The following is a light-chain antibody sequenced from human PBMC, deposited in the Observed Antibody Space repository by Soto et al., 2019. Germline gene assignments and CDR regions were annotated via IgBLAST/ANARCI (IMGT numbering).Light chain of an antibody. CDR1: QSIGNW. V-gene: IGKV1-5*01. J-gene: IGKJ1*01. CDR3: QQYDSYSPT. Sequence: DIQMTQSPSTLSASVGDRVTITCRASQSIGNWLAWYQQKPGKAPKFLIYDASSLEAGVPSRFSGRGSGTEFTLTISSLQPDDFATYYCQQYDSYSPTFGQGTKVEIK. CDR2: DAS.